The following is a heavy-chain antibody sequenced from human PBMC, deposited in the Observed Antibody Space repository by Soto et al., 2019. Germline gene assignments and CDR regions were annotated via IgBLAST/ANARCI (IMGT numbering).Heavy chain of an antibody. CDR2: IIPIFGTA. V-gene: IGHV1-69*13. Sequence: SVKVSCKASGGTFSSYAISWVRQAPGQGLEWMGGIIPIFGTANYAQKFQGRVTITADESTSTAYMELRSLRSDDTAVYYCARDSRECECWSRLMGAYDYYGMDVWGQGTTVTVSS. CDR1: GGTFSSYA. CDR3: ARDSRECECWSRLMGAYDYYGMDV. D-gene: IGHD2-8*01. J-gene: IGHJ6*02.